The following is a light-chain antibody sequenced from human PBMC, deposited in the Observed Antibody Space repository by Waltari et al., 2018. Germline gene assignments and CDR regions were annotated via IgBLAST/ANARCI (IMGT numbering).Light chain of an antibody. CDR2: KES. CDR1: QRISPW. CDR3: QDYNTYT. V-gene: IGKV1-5*03. J-gene: IGKJ1*01. Sequence: DIQMTQSPSTLSASVVDRVTITCRASQRISPWLAWFQQKPGKAPNLLIYKESILQSGVPSSFSGSGAETEYTLTISSLQPDDLATYYCQDYNTYTFGQGTKVGIK.